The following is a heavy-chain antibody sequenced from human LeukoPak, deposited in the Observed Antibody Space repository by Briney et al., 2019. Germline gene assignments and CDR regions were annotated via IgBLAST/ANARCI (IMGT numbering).Heavy chain of an antibody. CDR1: GGSISSSNW. Sequence: SETLSLTCAVSGGSISSSNWWSWVRQPPGKGLEWIGEINHSGSTNYNPSLKSRVTISVDTSKNQFSLKLSSVTAADTAVYYCARRRYSSGWPNWFDPWGQGTLVTVSS. D-gene: IGHD6-19*01. J-gene: IGHJ5*02. V-gene: IGHV4-4*02. CDR3: ARRRYSSGWPNWFDP. CDR2: INHSGST.